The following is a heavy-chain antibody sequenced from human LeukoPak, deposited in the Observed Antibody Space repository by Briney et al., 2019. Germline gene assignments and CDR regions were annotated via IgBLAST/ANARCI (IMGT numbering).Heavy chain of an antibody. Sequence: ASVKVSCKASGYTFTSYDINWVRQATGQGLEWMGWMNPNSGNTGSAQRFQGRVTMTRDASRSTAYMELSSLTSEDTAVYYCARGPLVRLPSSFDPWGQGTLVTVSS. D-gene: IGHD3-16*02. J-gene: IGHJ5*02. CDR2: MNPNSGNT. CDR1: GYTFTSYD. CDR3: ARGPLVRLPSSFDP. V-gene: IGHV1-8*01.